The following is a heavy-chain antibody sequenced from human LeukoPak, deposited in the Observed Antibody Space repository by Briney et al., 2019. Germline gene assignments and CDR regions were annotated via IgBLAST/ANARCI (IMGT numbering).Heavy chain of an antibody. V-gene: IGHV1-2*02. CDR1: GYTFTGYY. Sequence: ASVKVSCKASGYTFTGYYMHWVRQAPGQGLEWMGWINPNSGGTNYAQKFQGRVTMTRDTSISTAYMELSRLRSDDTAVYYCARGPSVDIVVVPAAMREWGYWGQGTLVTVSS. D-gene: IGHD2-2*01. CDR3: ARGPSVDIVVVPAAMREWGY. J-gene: IGHJ4*02. CDR2: INPNSGGT.